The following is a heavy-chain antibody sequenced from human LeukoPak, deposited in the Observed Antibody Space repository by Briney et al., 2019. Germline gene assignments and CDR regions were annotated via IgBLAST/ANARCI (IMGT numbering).Heavy chain of an antibody. V-gene: IGHV3-66*01. CDR3: ARDLRKQGVWS. CDR1: GFNVSTNY. J-gene: IGHJ4*02. Sequence: GGSLRLSCAASGFNVSTNYMSWVRQAPGRGLEWVSTIYSGERTDYANSVKDRFTISRDKTMNTLYLQMSSLRVEDTAVYYCARDLRKQGVWSWGQGTLVTVSS. D-gene: IGHD3-16*01. CDR2: IYSGERT.